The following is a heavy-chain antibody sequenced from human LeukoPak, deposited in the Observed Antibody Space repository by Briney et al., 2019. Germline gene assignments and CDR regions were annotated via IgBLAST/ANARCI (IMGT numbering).Heavy chain of an antibody. J-gene: IGHJ4*02. CDR3: ARGRPGLASAGIYDF. CDR2: MNPNTDKT. Sequence: ASVKVSCKASGYTFTSSDINWVRQATGQGLEWMGWMNPNTDKTGYARNFQGRVTMTKNISISTAYMEVSSLTYEDTAIYYCARGRPGLASAGIYDFWGQGTLITAFS. V-gene: IGHV1-8*01. D-gene: IGHD6-13*01. CDR1: GYTFTSSD.